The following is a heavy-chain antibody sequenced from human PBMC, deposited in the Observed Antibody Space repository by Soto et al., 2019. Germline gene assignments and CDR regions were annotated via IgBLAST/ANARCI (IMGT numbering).Heavy chain of an antibody. Sequence: GGSLRLSCSVSGFIFSSYAMHWVRQAPGKGLEYVASISSEGASTYFADSVKGRFIISRDKSKNTLYLQMRSLRAEDTAVYYCVKDRYVDYWGQGIMVTVSS. CDR3: VKDRYVDY. V-gene: IGHV3-64D*06. CDR1: GFIFSSYA. CDR2: ISSEGAST. J-gene: IGHJ4*02.